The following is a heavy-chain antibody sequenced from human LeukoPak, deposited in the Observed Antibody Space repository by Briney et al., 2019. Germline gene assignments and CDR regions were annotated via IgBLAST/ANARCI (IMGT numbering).Heavy chain of an antibody. D-gene: IGHD6-13*01. CDR3: ARDRSIAAAGTRGTLD. CDR2: ISSSSSSI. J-gene: IGHJ4*02. Sequence: PGGSLRLSCAASGFTFSRYSMNWVRQAPGKGLEWVSYISSSSSSIQYADSVKGRFTISRDNAKNSLYLEMNSLRAEDTAVYYCARDRSIAAAGTRGTLDWGQGTLVTVSS. V-gene: IGHV3-48*04. CDR1: GFTFSRYS.